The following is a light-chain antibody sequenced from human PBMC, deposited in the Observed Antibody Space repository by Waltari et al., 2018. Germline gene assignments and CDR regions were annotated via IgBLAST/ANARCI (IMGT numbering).Light chain of an antibody. J-gene: IGLJ1*01. CDR3: QSADTSGNYV. V-gene: IGLV3-25*03. Sequence: SYELTQTPSVSVSPGPTARITCPGDALPNKYAYWYQQKPGQAPVVVIYKDTQRPSGIPARFSGSTSGTTVTLTISGVQAEDEADYYCQSADTSGNYVFGPGTKVTVV. CDR1: ALPNKY. CDR2: KDT.